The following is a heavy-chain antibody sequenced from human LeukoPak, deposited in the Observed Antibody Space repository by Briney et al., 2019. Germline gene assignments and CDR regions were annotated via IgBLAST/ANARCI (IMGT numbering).Heavy chain of an antibody. Sequence: SETLSLTCTVSGGSISSYYWSWIRQPPGKGLEWIGYIYYSGSTNYNPSLKSRVTISVDKSKNQFSLKLSSVTAADTAVYYCARTAGPVWYFDLWGRGTLVTVSS. CDR3: ARTAGPVWYFDL. D-gene: IGHD6-13*01. CDR2: IYYSGST. CDR1: GGSISSYY. J-gene: IGHJ2*01. V-gene: IGHV4-59*12.